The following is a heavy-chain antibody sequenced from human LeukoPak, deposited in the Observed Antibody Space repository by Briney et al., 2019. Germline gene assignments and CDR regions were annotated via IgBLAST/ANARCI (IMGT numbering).Heavy chain of an antibody. CDR3: AGDSSGYYYDFDY. V-gene: IGHV1-24*01. CDR1: GYTLTELS. J-gene: IGHJ4*02. CDR2: FDPEDGET. D-gene: IGHD3-22*01. Sequence: GASVKVSCKVSGYTLTELSMHWVRQAPGKGLEWMGGFDPEDGETIYAQKFQGRVTMTEDTSTDTAYMELSSLRSEDTAVYCCAGDSSGYYYDFDYWGQGTLVTVSS.